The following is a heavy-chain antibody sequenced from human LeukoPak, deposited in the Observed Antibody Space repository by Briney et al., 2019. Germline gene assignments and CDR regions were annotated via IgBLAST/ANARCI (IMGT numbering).Heavy chain of an antibody. V-gene: IGHV4-61*02. CDR3: ARGHPDSSSWYWDYFDY. Sequence: SETLSLTCTVSGGSISSGSYYWSWIRQPAGKGLEWIGRIYTSGSTNYNPSLKSRVTISVDTSKNQFSLKLSSVTAADTAVYYCARGHPDSSSWYWDYFDYWGQGTLVTVSP. CDR2: IYTSGST. D-gene: IGHD6-13*01. CDR1: GGSISSGSYY. J-gene: IGHJ4*02.